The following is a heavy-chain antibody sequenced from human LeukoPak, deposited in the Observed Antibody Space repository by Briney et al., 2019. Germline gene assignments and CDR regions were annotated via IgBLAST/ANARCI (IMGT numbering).Heavy chain of an antibody. CDR3: ARSQNYYGSGDY. J-gene: IGHJ4*02. D-gene: IGHD3-10*01. CDR1: GGSISSGGHP. CDR2: IYYSGST. V-gene: IGHV4-61*08. Sequence: SQTLSLTCIVSGGSISSGGHPWSWIRQPPGKGLEWIGYIYYSGSTNYNPSLKSRVTISVDTSKNQFSLKLSSVTAADTAVYYCARSQNYYGSGDYWSQGTLVTVSS.